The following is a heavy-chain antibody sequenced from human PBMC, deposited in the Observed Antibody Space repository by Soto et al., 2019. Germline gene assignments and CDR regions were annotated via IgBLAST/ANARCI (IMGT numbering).Heavy chain of an antibody. Sequence: ESLNISCEASGFIFTNFWMHWVRQVPGKGLVWVSRIDTSGSSTSYADSVKGRFTISRDNAKNTVSLQMNSLRAEDTGVYYCAKDSWYFDLWSQGSLVTVSS. D-gene: IGHD6-13*01. J-gene: IGHJ4*02. CDR1: GFIFTNFW. CDR3: AKDSWYFDL. V-gene: IGHV3-74*01. CDR2: IDTSGSST.